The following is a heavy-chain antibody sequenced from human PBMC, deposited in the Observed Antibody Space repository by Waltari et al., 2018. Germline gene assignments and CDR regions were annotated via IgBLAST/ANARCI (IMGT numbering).Heavy chain of an antibody. Sequence: QLQLVASGVRVVQPGSSLRLSSPASAFSLTPSGMYWVRQAPGRGLEWVALLWFEGGDEYYADSVRGRFTISRDNSKNLLYLHMDSLRVDDTAVYYCAKDAFGNTYMDHWGQGTLVTVSS. CDR3: AKDAFGNTYMDH. V-gene: IGHV3-33*07. CDR2: LWFEGGDE. J-gene: IGHJ4*02. D-gene: IGHD3-16*01. CDR1: AFSLTPSG.